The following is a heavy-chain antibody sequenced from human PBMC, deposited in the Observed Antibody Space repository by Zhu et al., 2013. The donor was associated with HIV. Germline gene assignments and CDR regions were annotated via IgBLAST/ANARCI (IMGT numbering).Heavy chain of an antibody. J-gene: IGHJ5*02. CDR2: INPNTGDT. Sequence: QVQLVQSGAEVKKPGASVKVSCKASGYTFTGYYMHWVRQAPGQGLEWMGWINPNTGDTYYVQKFQGRVTMTRDTSISTTYMELMRLRSDDTAVYYCATEYYDFPXGQGTLVTVSS. CDR1: GYTFTGYY. V-gene: IGHV1-2*02. CDR3: ATEYYDFP. D-gene: IGHD3-3*01.